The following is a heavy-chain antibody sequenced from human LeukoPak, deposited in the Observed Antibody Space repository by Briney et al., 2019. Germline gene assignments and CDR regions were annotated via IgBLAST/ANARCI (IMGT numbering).Heavy chain of an antibody. D-gene: IGHD5-18*01. Sequence: PGGSLRLSCADSGFTFSSYWMHWVRQAPGKGLVWVSRINSDGRSTSYADSVKGRFTISRDNAKNTLYLQMNSLRAEDTAVYFCAREDIYGLLDYWGQGTLVTVSS. CDR1: GFTFSSYW. CDR2: INSDGRST. V-gene: IGHV3-74*01. CDR3: AREDIYGLLDY. J-gene: IGHJ4*02.